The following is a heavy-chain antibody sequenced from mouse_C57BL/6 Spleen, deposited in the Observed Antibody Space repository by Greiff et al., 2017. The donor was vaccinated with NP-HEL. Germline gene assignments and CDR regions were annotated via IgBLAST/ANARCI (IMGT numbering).Heavy chain of an antibody. J-gene: IGHJ2*01. CDR2: ISDGGSYT. CDR3: AREKGY. Sequence: EVKVEESGGGLVKPGGSLKLSCAASGFTFSSYAMSWVRQTPEKRLEWVATISDGGSYTYYPDNVKGRFTISRDNAKNNLYLQMSHLKSEDTAMYYCAREKGYWGQGTTLTVSS. CDR1: GFTFSSYA. V-gene: IGHV5-4*01.